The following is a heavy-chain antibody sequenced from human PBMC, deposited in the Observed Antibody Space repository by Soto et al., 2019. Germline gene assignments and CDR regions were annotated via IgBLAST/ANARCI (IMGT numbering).Heavy chain of an antibody. Sequence: QVQLVESGGGVVQPGRSLRLSCAASGFTFSSYGMHWVRQAPGKGLEWVAVISYDGSNKYYADSVKGRFTISRDNSKNTLYLQMNSLRAEDTAVYYCAKSLGFEYSTKDFDYWGQGTLVTVSS. CDR3: AKSLGFEYSTKDFDY. V-gene: IGHV3-30*18. D-gene: IGHD6-6*01. CDR2: ISYDGSNK. J-gene: IGHJ4*02. CDR1: GFTFSSYG.